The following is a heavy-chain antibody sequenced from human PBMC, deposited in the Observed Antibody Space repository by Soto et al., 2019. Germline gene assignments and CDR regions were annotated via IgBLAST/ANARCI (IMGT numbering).Heavy chain of an antibody. CDR1: GFTFSSYA. CDR2: ISYSGNT. D-gene: IGHD6-6*01. J-gene: IGHJ5*02. CDR3: AKSGGIAAVDP. Sequence: EVQQVESGGGLVQPGGSLRLSCAASGFTFSSYATSWVRQAPGKGLEWVSGISYSGNTYYADSVKGRFTISRDNSKNTLFLQMNSLRTEDTAVYYRAKSGGIAAVDPWGQRTLVTVSS. V-gene: IGHV3-23*04.